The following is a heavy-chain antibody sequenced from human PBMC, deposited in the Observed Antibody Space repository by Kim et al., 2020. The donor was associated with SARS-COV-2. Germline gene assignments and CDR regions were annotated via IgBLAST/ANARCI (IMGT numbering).Heavy chain of an antibody. Sequence: YSIPSLQSRATISVDTSKNQFSLKLTSVTAADTAVYFCARQDYDRAFDVWGQGTMVTVSA. CDR3: ARQDYDRAFDV. V-gene: IGHV4-31*02. J-gene: IGHJ3*01. D-gene: IGHD3-16*01.